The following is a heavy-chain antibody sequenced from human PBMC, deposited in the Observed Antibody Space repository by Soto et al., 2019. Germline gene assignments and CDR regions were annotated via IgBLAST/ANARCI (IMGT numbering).Heavy chain of an antibody. CDR2: ISATSTYI. CDR1: ICGCAIYS. J-gene: IGHJ4*01. Sequence: WLCXRLSGSVGICGCAIYSLKLFRQAPGKGLAWVSSISATSTYILYADSVKGRLNISREKAKHSVSTKMHSLRAQDTAIHYCERVHSQTGQMQFEQWGQPTLVNV. CDR3: ERVHSQTGQMQFEQ. V-gene: IGHV3-21*01. D-gene: IGHD3-9*01.